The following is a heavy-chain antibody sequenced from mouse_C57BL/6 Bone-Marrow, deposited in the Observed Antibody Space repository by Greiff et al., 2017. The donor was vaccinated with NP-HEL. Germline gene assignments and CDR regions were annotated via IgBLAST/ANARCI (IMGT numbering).Heavy chain of an antibody. CDR2: IRSKSSNYAT. CDR1: GFTFNTYA. D-gene: IGHD1-1*01. V-gene: IGHV10-3*01. Sequence: EVKLMESGGGLVQPKGSLKLSCAASGFTFNTYAMHWVRQAPGKGLEWVARIRSKSSNYATYYADSVKDRFTISRDDSQSMLYLQMNNLKTEDTAMYYCVREGPITTVVATDYAMDYWGQGTSVTVSS. CDR3: VREGPITTVVATDYAMDY. J-gene: IGHJ4*01.